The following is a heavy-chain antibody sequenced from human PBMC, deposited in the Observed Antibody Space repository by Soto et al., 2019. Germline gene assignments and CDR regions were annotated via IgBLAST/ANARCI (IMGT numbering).Heavy chain of an antibody. Sequence: SVKVSCKASGCAFTDYYMHLVRQAPGQGLEWMGGIIPIFGTANYAQKFQGRVTITADESTSTAYMELSSLRSEDTAVYYCARGGDPWTYSYGPYYFDYWGQGTLVTVSS. D-gene: IGHD5-18*01. J-gene: IGHJ4*02. CDR2: IIPIFGTA. CDR3: ARGGDPWTYSYGPYYFDY. V-gene: IGHV1-69*13. CDR1: GCAFTDYY.